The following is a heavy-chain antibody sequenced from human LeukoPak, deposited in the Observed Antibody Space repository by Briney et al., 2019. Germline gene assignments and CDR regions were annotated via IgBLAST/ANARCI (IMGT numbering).Heavy chain of an antibody. CDR2: ITQSGTT. D-gene: IGHD3-10*01. CDR1: GGSFSGYY. Sequence: PSETLSLTCAVYGGSFSGYYWSWIRQPPGKGLEWIGEITQSGTTKYNPSLKSRVTMSVDTSKNQFSLRLTSVTPADTAVYYCARHSGRFDPWGQGTLVTVSS. CDR3: ARHSGRFDP. V-gene: IGHV4-34*01. J-gene: IGHJ5*02.